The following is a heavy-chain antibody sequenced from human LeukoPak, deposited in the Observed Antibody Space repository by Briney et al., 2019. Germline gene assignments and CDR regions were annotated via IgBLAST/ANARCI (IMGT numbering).Heavy chain of an antibody. CDR1: GFSFSAHW. J-gene: IGHJ4*02. D-gene: IGHD2-21*02. CDR3: AKESAYCGSDCRSLSDY. Sequence: GGSLGLSCAASGFSFSAHWMHWVRQRPGTGLVWVSRINMGGSKRIYADSVKGRFTISRDNAKNTLYLQMNSLRAEDTAVYYCAKESAYCGSDCRSLSDYWGQGTLVTVSS. V-gene: IGHV3-74*01. CDR2: INMGGSKR.